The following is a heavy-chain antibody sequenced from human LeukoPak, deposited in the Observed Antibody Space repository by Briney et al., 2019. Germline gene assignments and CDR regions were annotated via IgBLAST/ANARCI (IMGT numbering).Heavy chain of an antibody. CDR1: GVSISSSNYY. J-gene: IGHJ4*02. V-gene: IGHV4-39*01. CDR3: VRTVGVLDFDY. CDR2: IYSSGST. Sequence: PSETLSLTCIVSGVSISSSNYYWGWIRQPPGRGLEWIASIYSSGSTYYNPSLKNRVTISVDTSKNQFSLKLSSVTAADTAVYYCVRTVGVLDFDYWGQGTLVTVSS. D-gene: IGHD2-8*02.